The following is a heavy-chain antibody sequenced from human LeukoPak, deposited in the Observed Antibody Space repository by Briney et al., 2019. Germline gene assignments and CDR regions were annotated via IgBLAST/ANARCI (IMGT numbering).Heavy chain of an antibody. CDR2: IYYSGST. Sequence: SETLSLTCTVSGGSISSYYWSWIRQPPGKGLEWIGYIYYSGSTNYNPSLKSRVTISVDTSKNQFPLKLSSVTAADTAVYYCARGIAAAGTFDYWGQGTLVTVSS. CDR1: GGSISSYY. D-gene: IGHD6-13*01. V-gene: IGHV4-59*08. J-gene: IGHJ4*02. CDR3: ARGIAAAGTFDY.